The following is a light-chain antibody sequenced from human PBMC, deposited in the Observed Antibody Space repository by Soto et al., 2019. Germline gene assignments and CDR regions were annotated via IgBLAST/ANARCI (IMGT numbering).Light chain of an antibody. V-gene: IGLV2-23*03. CDR2: EGN. J-gene: IGLJ2*01. Sequence: QSALTQPASVSGSPGLSITISCTGTSSDIGTYNLVSWYQQHPGKAPKLIIYEGNKRPSGVSNLFSGSKSGNTASLTISGLQPEDEADYYCSSYAGGTTFVLFGGGTKLTVL. CDR1: SSDIGTYNL. CDR3: SSYAGGTTFVL.